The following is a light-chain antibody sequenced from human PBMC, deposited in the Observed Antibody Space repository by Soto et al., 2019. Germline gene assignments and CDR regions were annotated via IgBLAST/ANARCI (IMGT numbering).Light chain of an antibody. J-gene: IGKJ5*01. V-gene: IGKV1-39*01. CDR3: QQAYSTPRIT. Sequence: DIQMTQSPSSLSASVGDRVTITCRASQNVINYLNWYQQKPGKPPKLLIYAVSSLHSEFPSRFSGSGSGTDFTLTISSLQPEDFATYYCQQAYSTPRITFGQGTRLEI. CDR2: AVS. CDR1: QNVINY.